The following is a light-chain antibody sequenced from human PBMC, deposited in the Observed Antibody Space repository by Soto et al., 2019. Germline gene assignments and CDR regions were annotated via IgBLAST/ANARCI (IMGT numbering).Light chain of an antibody. Sequence: EIVMTQDPVSLSVSPGERVTLSCRASQAIRTNLAWYQQKVVQAPRLLIYGSSTRATGIPARFSGSGSGTEFTLTISSLQSEDFAVYYCQQYNHWPPGYTFGQGTKVDIK. CDR3: QQYNHWPPGYT. CDR1: QAIRTN. V-gene: IGKV3-15*01. J-gene: IGKJ2*01. CDR2: GSS.